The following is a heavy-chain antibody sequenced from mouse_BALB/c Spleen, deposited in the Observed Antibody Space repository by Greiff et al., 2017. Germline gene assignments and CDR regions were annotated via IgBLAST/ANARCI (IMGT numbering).Heavy chain of an antibody. Sequence: EVQVVESGGGLVKPGGSLKLSCAASGFTFSSYTMSWVRQTPEKRLEWVATISSGGSYTYYPDSVKGRFTISRDNAKNTLYLQMSSLKSEDTAMYYCTRDRTEYYAMDYWGQGTSVTVSS. CDR3: TRDRTEYYAMDY. CDR2: ISSGGSYT. V-gene: IGHV5-6-4*01. CDR1: GFTFSSYT. J-gene: IGHJ4*01. D-gene: IGHD1-1*01.